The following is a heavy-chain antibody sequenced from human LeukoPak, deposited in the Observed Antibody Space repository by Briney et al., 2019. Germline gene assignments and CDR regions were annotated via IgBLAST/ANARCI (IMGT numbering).Heavy chain of an antibody. Sequence: SETLSLTCTVSGDSISSGDYYWSWIRQPAGKGLEWIGRISSSGSTNYNPSLKSRVTISVDTSKNQFSLKLSSVTAADTAVYFCARGPYSYDSSGAFDIWGQGTMVTVPS. D-gene: IGHD3-22*01. CDR3: ARGPYSYDSSGAFDI. CDR1: GDSISSGDYY. CDR2: ISSSGST. V-gene: IGHV4-61*02. J-gene: IGHJ3*02.